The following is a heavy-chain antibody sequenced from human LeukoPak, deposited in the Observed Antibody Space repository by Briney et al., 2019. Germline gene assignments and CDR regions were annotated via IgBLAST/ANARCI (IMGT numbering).Heavy chain of an antibody. CDR1: GFSFTSFG. J-gene: IGHJ5*02. D-gene: IGHD4-11*01. V-gene: IGHV1-18*04. CDR3: ARDSDYSGNGNGDWYDP. Sequence: ASVNVSCKASGFSFTSFGVTWVRQAPGQGLEWMGWISTYTGVTHYAEKFEDRVTMSIDTSTTTAYMELRSLRYDDTAVYYCARDSDYSGNGNGDWYDPWGQGTVVTVSS. CDR2: ISTYTGVT.